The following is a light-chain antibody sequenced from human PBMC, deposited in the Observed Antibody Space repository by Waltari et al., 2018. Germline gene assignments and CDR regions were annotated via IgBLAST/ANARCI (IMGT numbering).Light chain of an antibody. CDR2: SNN. V-gene: IGLV1-44*01. CDR3: ATWDDSLNGRV. Sequence: QSVLTQPPSASGTPGQRVTISCSGSSSNIGSNTVAWYEQFTGMAPRLLIYSNNERPSAVPDRFACSKAGSSSSLTISGLHVEDEADYYCATWDDSLNGRVFGGGTKLTVL. J-gene: IGLJ3*02. CDR1: SSNIGSNT.